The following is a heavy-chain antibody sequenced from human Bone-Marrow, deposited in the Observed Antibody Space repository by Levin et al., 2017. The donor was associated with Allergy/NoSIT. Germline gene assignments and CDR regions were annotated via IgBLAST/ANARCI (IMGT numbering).Heavy chain of an antibody. CDR1: GFTFSSYG. D-gene: IGHD2-2*01. CDR2: INVYSGNT. Sequence: PGASVKVSCTTSGFTFSSYGFNWVRQAPGQGLEWLGRINVYSGNTHHAQNFQGRLTMTTDTSTNTAYMELRSLRSDDTAVYFCVRDGAFSSSWYERHYFDYWGQGTLVTVTS. CDR3: VRDGAFSSSWYERHYFDY. V-gene: IGHV1-18*01. J-gene: IGHJ4*02.